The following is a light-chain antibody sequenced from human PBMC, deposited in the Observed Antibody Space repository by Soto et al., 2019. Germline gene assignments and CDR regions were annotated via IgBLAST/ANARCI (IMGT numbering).Light chain of an antibody. J-gene: IGKJ1*01. Sequence: EIVMTQSPATLSVSPWERATLSCRASQSVSSNLAWYQQKPGQAPRLPIYGASTRATGIPARFSGSGSGTELTLTISSLQSEDLAVYYCQQYNNWPPSFGQGTKV. CDR2: GAS. CDR1: QSVSSN. V-gene: IGKV3-15*01. CDR3: QQYNNWPPS.